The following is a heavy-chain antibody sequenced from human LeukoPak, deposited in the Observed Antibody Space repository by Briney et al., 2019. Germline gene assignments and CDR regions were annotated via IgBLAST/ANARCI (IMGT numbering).Heavy chain of an antibody. CDR2: ISDTGRDI. Sequence: GSLRLSCAGSGFAFKCFTMTWVRQAPGKGLEWVSLISDTGRDINYADSVRGRFTTSRDNTKNSLVLQMDSLRVEDTAIYYCAKDLFSAYDKYLDSWGQGTLVTVSS. CDR3: AKDLFSAYDKYLDS. CDR1: GFAFKCFT. J-gene: IGHJ4*02. D-gene: IGHD5-12*01. V-gene: IGHV3-21*04.